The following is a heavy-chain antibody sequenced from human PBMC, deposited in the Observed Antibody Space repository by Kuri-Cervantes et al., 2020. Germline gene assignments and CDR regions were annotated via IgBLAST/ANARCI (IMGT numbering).Heavy chain of an antibody. J-gene: IGHJ5*02. CDR3: ARGGLLPVPIWFDP. CDR1: GFTFSSYG. Sequence: GESLKISCAASGFTFSSYGMHWVRQAPGKGLEWVAVISYDGSNKYYADSVKGRFTISGDNSKNTLYLQMNSLRAEDTAVYYCARGGLLPVPIWFDPWGQGTLVTFSS. D-gene: IGHD6-19*01. CDR2: ISYDGSNK. V-gene: IGHV3-30*03.